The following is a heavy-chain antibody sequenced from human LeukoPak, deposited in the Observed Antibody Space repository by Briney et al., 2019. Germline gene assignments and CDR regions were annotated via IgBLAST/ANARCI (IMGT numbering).Heavy chain of an antibody. Sequence: ASVKVSCKASGGTFSSYAISWVRQAPGQGLEWMGWISAYNGNTNYAQKLQGRVTMTTDTSTSTAYMELRSLRSDDTAVYYCARDLALYYYDSSGYYLRWFDPWGQGTLVTVSS. CDR1: GGTFSSYA. CDR3: ARDLALYYYDSSGYYLRWFDP. V-gene: IGHV1-18*01. CDR2: ISAYNGNT. J-gene: IGHJ5*02. D-gene: IGHD3-22*01.